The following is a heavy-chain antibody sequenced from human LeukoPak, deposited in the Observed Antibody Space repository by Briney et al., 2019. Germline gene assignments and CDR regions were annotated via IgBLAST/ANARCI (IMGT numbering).Heavy chain of an antibody. Sequence: PSQTLSLTCTVSGGSISSGGYYWSWIRQPAGKGLEWIGRIYTSGSTNYNPSLKSRVTMSVDTSKNQFSLKLSSVTAADTAVYYCARESEPFTMVRGHNYFDYWGQGTLVTVSS. CDR3: ARESEPFTMVRGHNYFDY. CDR2: IYTSGST. CDR1: GGSISSGGYY. J-gene: IGHJ4*02. D-gene: IGHD3-10*01. V-gene: IGHV4-61*02.